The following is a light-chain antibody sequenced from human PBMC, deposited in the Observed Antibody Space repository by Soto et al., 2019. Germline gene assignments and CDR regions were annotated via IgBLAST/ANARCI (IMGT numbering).Light chain of an antibody. CDR2: GTS. V-gene: IGKV3-20*01. J-gene: IGKJ5*01. Sequence: EIVLTQSPGPLSLSPGERATLSCRAIQSVSSSYLAWYHHKPGQAPRLLIYGTSRRATGIPDRFSGSGSWTDFTLTISRLEPEDFAVYYCQQYGSSPRITFGQGTRLEIK. CDR3: QQYGSSPRIT. CDR1: QSVSSSY.